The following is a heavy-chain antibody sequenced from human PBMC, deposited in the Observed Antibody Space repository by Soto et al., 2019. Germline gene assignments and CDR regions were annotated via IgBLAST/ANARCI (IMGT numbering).Heavy chain of an antibody. V-gene: IGHV1-69*01. D-gene: IGHD5-18*01. CDR3: AGASVDTALITLDYFYWQYCMDV. Sequence: QVQLVQSGAEVRKPGSSVKVSCKASGGTFSNYALSWVRQAPGQGLEWMGGIIPLFSTANYAQKFQGTATIIADESTSTADMELSSLRSEDTAVYYCAGASVDTALITLDYFYWQYCMDVWGQGTTVTVAS. CDR2: IIPLFSTA. J-gene: IGHJ6*02. CDR1: GGTFSNYA.